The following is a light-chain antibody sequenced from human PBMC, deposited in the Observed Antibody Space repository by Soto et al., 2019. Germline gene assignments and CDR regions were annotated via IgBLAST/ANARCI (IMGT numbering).Light chain of an antibody. CDR3: QQSYRTPTWT. J-gene: IGKJ1*01. V-gene: IGKV1-39*01. CDR2: AAS. CDR1: QSISSY. Sequence: DIPMTQSPSSLSASVGDRVTITCRASQSISSYLNWYQQKPGKAPKLLIYAASSLQSGVPSRFSGSGSGTDFTLTISSLQPENFATYYCQQSYRTPTWTFGQGTKVEIK.